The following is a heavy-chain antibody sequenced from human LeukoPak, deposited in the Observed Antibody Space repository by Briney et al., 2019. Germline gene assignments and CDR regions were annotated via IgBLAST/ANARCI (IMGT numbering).Heavy chain of an antibody. CDR3: ARGPPKGDYFDY. Sequence: PSETLSLTCTVSGYSISSAYYWGWIRQPPGKGLEWIGEVNHSGSTNYNPSLKSRVTISVDTSKNQFSLKLSSVTAADTAVYYCARGPPKGDYFDYWGRGTLVTVSS. CDR2: VNHSGST. V-gene: IGHV4-38-2*02. J-gene: IGHJ4*02. CDR1: GYSISSAYY.